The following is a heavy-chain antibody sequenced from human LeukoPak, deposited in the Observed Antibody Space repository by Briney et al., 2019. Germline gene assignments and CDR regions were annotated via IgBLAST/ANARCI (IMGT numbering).Heavy chain of an antibody. CDR3: ALTFHGEWLFRKSFDY. V-gene: IGHV3-7*01. CDR2: IKQDGSEK. Sequence: GGSLRLSCAASGFTFSSYWMIWVRQAPGKGLEWVANIKQDGSEKYYVDSVKGRFTISRDNAKNSLFLHMNRLRDEDTAVYYCALTFHGEWLFRKSFDYWGQGNLVTVSS. J-gene: IGHJ4*02. CDR1: GFTFSSYW. D-gene: IGHD6-19*01.